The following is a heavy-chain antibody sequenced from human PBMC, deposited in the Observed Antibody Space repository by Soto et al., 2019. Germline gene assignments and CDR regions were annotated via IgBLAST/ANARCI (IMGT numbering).Heavy chain of an antibody. V-gene: IGHV3-11*01. Sequence: QVQLVESGGGLVKPGGTLRLSCAASGFTFSDHHLNWIRQTPGKGLEWLSDISSSGSLIYYADSVKGRFTISRDNAKKLLYLQMNSLRAEHTAVYYCARTKVTTFYYGMDVWGQGTTVTVTS. CDR3: ARTKVTTFYYGMDV. CDR1: GFTFSDHH. D-gene: IGHD4-4*01. CDR2: ISSSGSLI. J-gene: IGHJ6*02.